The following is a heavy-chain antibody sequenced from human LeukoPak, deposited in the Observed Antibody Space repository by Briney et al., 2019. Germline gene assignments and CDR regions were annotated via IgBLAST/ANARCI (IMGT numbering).Heavy chain of an antibody. D-gene: IGHD1-1*01. CDR3: AGGWTTPDSPAGY. CDR1: GYSISSNYY. Sequence: SETLSLTCTVSGYSISSNYYWGWIRQPPGKGLEWIGSISHSGSTFYNPSLKGRVTISVDTSKNQISLRLTSVTAADTAMYYCAGGWTTPDSPAGYWGQGTLVTVSS. J-gene: IGHJ4*02. V-gene: IGHV4-38-2*02. CDR2: ISHSGST.